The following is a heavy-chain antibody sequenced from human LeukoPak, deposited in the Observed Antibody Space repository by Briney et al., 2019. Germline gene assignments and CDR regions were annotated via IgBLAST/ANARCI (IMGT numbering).Heavy chain of an antibody. D-gene: IGHD3-22*01. Sequence: GGSLRLSCAASAFTFSSYAMHWVRQAPGKGLEWVAVISYDGSNKYYADSVKGRFTISRDNSTNTLYLQMNSLRAEDTAVYYCARSYYEYYYDSSGYYRPYFDYWGQGTLVTVSS. CDR1: AFTFSSYA. J-gene: IGHJ4*02. CDR2: ISYDGSNK. V-gene: IGHV3-30*04. CDR3: ARSYYEYYYDSSGYYRPYFDY.